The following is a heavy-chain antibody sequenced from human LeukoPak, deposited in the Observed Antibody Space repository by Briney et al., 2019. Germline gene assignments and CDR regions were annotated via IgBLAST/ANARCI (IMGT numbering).Heavy chain of an antibody. D-gene: IGHD3-16*01. Sequence: SVNVSCKASGGTFSSYAISWVRQAPGQGLEWMGRIIPILGIANYAQKFQGRVTITADKSTSTAYMELSSLRSEDTAVYYCARGLVDRADYWGQGTLVTVSS. CDR3: ARGLVDRADY. J-gene: IGHJ4*02. CDR1: GGTFSSYA. V-gene: IGHV1-69*04. CDR2: IIPILGIA.